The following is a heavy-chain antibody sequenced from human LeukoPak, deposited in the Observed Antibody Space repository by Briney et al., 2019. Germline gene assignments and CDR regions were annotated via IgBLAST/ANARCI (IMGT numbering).Heavy chain of an antibody. CDR2: IQYDGNYE. CDR3: ARESYGVFDY. V-gene: IGHV3-33*05. Sequence: GTSLRLSCAASGFTFSSYSIHWVRQAPGKGLEWMVFIQYDGNYEKYAESVRGRVTISRDNSKNTPYLQMNSLRAEDTAVYYCARESYGVFDYWGQGTLVTVSS. D-gene: IGHD4-17*01. J-gene: IGHJ4*02. CDR1: GFTFSSYS.